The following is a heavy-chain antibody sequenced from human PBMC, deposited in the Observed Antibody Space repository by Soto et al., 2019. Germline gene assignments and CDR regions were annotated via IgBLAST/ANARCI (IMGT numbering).Heavy chain of an antibody. D-gene: IGHD1-26*01. Sequence: SVKVSCKASGGTFSRYAISWVRQAPGQGLEWMGGIIPIFGTANYAQKFQGRVTITADESTSTAYMELSSLRFEDTAVYYCVRAIVGPTTTGWLDTWGQGTLVTVSS. CDR3: VRAIVGPTTTGWLDT. CDR2: IIPIFGTA. J-gene: IGHJ5*02. CDR1: GGTFSRYA. V-gene: IGHV1-69*13.